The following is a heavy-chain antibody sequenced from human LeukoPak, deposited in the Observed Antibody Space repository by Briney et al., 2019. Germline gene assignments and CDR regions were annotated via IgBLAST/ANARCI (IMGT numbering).Heavy chain of an antibody. CDR3: ARGLSSSWYLGAFDI. D-gene: IGHD6-13*01. V-gene: IGHV1-8*01. Sequence: ASVKVSCKASGYTLTSYDINWVRQATGQGLEWMGWMNPNSGNTGYAQKFQGRVTMTRNTSISTAYKELSSLRSEDTAVYYCARGLSSSWYLGAFDIWGPGTMVTASS. CDR2: MNPNSGNT. J-gene: IGHJ3*02. CDR1: GYTLTSYD.